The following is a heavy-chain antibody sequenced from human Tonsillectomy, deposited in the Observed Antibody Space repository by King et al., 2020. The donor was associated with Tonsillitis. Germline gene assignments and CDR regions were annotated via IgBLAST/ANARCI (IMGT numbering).Heavy chain of an antibody. D-gene: IGHD7-27*01. V-gene: IGHV4-59*01. Sequence: QLQESGPGLVKPSETLSLTCTVSGGSISSYYWSWIRQPPGKGLEWICDIYYSGSPNYNPPPKSRVTISVETSKNQFSLKLSSVTAADTAVYYCARALGDPDAFDIWGQGTMVTVSS. J-gene: IGHJ3*02. CDR3: ARALGDPDAFDI. CDR1: GGSISSYY. CDR2: IYYSGSP.